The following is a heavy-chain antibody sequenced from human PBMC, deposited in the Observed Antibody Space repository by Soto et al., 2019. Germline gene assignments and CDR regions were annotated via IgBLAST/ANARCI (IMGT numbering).Heavy chain of an antibody. D-gene: IGHD3-22*01. CDR3: AKCLYVDYYDSSGYLLDY. J-gene: IGHJ4*02. V-gene: IGHV3-23*01. Sequence: SGGSLRLSCAASGFTFSSYAMSWVRQAPGKGLEWVSAISGSGGSTYYADSVKGRFTISRDNSKNTLYLQMNSLRAEDTAVYYCAKCLYVDYYDSSGYLLDYWGQGTLVTSPQ. CDR1: GFTFSSYA. CDR2: ISGSGGST.